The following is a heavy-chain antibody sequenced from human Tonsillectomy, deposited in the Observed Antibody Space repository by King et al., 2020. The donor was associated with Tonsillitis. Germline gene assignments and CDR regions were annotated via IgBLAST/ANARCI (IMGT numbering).Heavy chain of an antibody. CDR1: GFTFSSYA. CDR3: AKEVLELADLPGYFDY. J-gene: IGHJ4*02. V-gene: IGHV3-23*04. CDR2: ISGSGGST. D-gene: IGHD6-13*01. Sequence: VQLVESGGGLVQPGGSLRLSCPASGFTFSSYAMSWVRQAPGKGLEWVSAISGSGGSTYYADSVKGRFTISRDNSKNTLYLQMNSLRAEDTAVYYCAKEVLELADLPGYFDYWGQGTLVTVSS.